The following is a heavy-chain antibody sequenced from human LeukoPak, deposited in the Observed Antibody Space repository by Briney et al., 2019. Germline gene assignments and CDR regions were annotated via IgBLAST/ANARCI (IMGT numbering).Heavy chain of an antibody. CDR1: GFTFSSYS. J-gene: IGHJ1*01. CDR2: ISSSSSTI. V-gene: IGHV3-48*01. CDR3: AKDQGYYGSGSYKEYFQH. D-gene: IGHD3-10*01. Sequence: GGSLRLSCAASGFTFSSYSMNWVRQAPGKGLEWVSYISSSSSTIYYADSVKGRFTISRDNAKNSLYLQMNSLRAEDTAVYYCAKDQGYYGSGSYKEYFQHWGQGTLVTVSS.